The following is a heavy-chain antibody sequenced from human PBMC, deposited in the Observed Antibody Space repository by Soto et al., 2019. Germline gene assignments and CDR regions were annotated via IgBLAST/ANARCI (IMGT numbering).Heavy chain of an antibody. V-gene: IGHV4-31*03. J-gene: IGHJ4*02. CDR2: IYYSGST. CDR1: GGSISSGGYY. D-gene: IGHD2-2*01. CDR3: ARGGRSRVDY. Sequence: NPSETLSLTCTVSGGSISSGGYYWSWIRQHPGKGLEWIGYIYYSGSTYYNPSLKSRVTISVDTSKNQFSLKLSSVTAADTAVYYCARGGRSRVDYWGQGTLVTVSS.